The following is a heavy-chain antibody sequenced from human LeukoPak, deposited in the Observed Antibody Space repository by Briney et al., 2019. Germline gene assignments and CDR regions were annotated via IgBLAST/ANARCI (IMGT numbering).Heavy chain of an antibody. D-gene: IGHD3-22*01. V-gene: IGHV3-11*05. CDR2: ISSSSSYT. Sequence: GGSLRLSCAASGFTFSDYYMSCIRQAPGKGLEWVSYISSSSSYTNYADSVKGRFTISRDNAKNSLYLQMNSLRAEDTAVYYCARGKYYYDSSGSWNFDYWGQGTLVTVSS. J-gene: IGHJ4*02. CDR3: ARGKYYYDSSGSWNFDY. CDR1: GFTFSDYY.